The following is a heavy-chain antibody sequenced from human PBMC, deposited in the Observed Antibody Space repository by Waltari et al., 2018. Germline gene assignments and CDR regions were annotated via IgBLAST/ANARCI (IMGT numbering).Heavy chain of an antibody. J-gene: IGHJ3*02. Sequence: QVQLQESGPGLVKPSETLSLTCAVSGYSISSGYYWGWIRQPPGKGLEWIGSIYHSGSTYYNPSLKSRVTRSVDTSKNQFSLKLSSVTAADTAVYYCARQGAIGFWNDAFDIWGQGTMVTVSS. D-gene: IGHD1-26*01. V-gene: IGHV4-38-2*01. CDR3: ARQGAIGFWNDAFDI. CDR2: IYHSGST. CDR1: GYSISSGYY.